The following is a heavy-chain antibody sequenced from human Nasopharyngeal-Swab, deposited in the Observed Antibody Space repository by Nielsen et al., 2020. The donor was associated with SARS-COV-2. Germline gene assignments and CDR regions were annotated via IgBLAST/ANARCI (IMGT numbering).Heavy chain of an antibody. CDR1: GFTFSNAW. V-gene: IGHV3-15*01. CDR2: IKSKTDGGTT. CDR3: TPPEVDTAMVPMDV. Sequence: GGSLRLSCAASGFTFSNAWMSWVRQAPGKGLEWVGRIKSKTDGGTTDYAAPVKGRFTISRDDSKNTLYLQMNSLKTEDTAVYYCTPPEVDTAMVPMDVWGKGTTVTVSS. D-gene: IGHD5-18*01. J-gene: IGHJ6*03.